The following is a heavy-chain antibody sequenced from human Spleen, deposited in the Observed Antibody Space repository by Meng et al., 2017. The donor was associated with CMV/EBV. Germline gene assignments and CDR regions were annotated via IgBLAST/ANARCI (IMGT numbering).Heavy chain of an antibody. D-gene: IGHD4/OR15-4a*01. V-gene: IGHV1-3*01. CDR1: GYIFTSYV. CDR2: VNPGSNNR. J-gene: IGHJ4*02. CDR3: ARRTPLTFLDW. Sequence: SCKASGYIFTSYVVHWVRQAPGQSLEWIGWVNPGSNNRKYSQTLEGRVTFSTDTSADTAYMELSSLTSEDTAVYYCARRTPLTFLDWWGQGTLVTVSS.